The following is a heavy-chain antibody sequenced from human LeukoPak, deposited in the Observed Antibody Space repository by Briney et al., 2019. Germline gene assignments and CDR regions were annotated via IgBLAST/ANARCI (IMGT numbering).Heavy chain of an antibody. CDR2: ISGSGGST. J-gene: IGHJ4*02. CDR3: AKDRLARPDCLFDY. D-gene: IGHD2-21*02. V-gene: IGHV3-23*01. Sequence: GGSLRLSCAASGFTFSSYAMSWVRKAPGKGLEWVSAISGSGGSTYYADSVKGRFTISRDNSKNTLYLQMNGLRAEDTAVYYCAKDRLARPDCLFDYWGQGTLVTVSS. CDR1: GFTFSSYA.